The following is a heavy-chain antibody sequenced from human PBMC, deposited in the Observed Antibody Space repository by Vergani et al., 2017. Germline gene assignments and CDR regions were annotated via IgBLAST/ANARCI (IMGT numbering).Heavy chain of an antibody. J-gene: IGHJ4*02. CDR2: IYYSGST. D-gene: IGHD5-18*01. Sequence: QVQLQQWGPGLVKPSETLSLTCTVSGGSISSYYWSWIRQPPGKGLEWIGYIYYSGSTNYNPSLKSRVTISVDTSKNQFSLKLSAVTAADTAVYYCARAVGYSYGFDYWGQGTLVTVSS. CDR1: GGSISSYY. V-gene: IGHV4-59*01. CDR3: ARAVGYSYGFDY.